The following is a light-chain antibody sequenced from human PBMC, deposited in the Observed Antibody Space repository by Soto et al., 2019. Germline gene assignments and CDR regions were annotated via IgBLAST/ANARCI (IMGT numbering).Light chain of an antibody. Sequence: QSALTQPASVSGSPGQSITISCTGTSSDVGGYNYVSWYQQHPGKAPKLMIYDVSNRHSGVSNRFSGSKSGNTASLTISGLQAEDEADYYCSSYTSSSTLWVFGTGTKVTVL. CDR1: SSDVGGYNY. J-gene: IGLJ1*01. V-gene: IGLV2-14*01. CDR3: SSYTSSSTLWV. CDR2: DVS.